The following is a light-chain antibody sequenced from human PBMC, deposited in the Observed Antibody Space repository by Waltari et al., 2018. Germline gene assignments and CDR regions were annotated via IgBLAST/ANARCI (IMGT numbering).Light chain of an antibody. J-gene: IGKJ1*01. V-gene: IGKV4-1*01. CDR2: WAS. CDR3: QQYYGTPRT. CDR1: QTLLFPTNNQKY. Sequence: DIVLTQSPDSLAVSLGEGATINCQSIQTLLFPTNNQKYLAWYQQKPLQPHKLLFSWASTRASGVPDRFSASGSGTDYTLTISNLQAEDVAVYYCQQYYGTPRTFGQGTRVEIK.